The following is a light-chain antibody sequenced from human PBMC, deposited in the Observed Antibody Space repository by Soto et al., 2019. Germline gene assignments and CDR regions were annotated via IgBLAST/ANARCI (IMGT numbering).Light chain of an antibody. J-gene: IGLJ1*01. Sequence: QSALAQPASLSGSPGQSITISCTGTSSDIGAYDYVSWFQQHPGKAPKLMISEVNNRPSGVSNRFSGSKSGNMAYLTISGLQVEDEAEYHCSSYTTGSTLYVFGGGTKVTVL. V-gene: IGLV2-14*01. CDR1: SSDIGAYDY. CDR3: SSYTTGSTLYV. CDR2: EVN.